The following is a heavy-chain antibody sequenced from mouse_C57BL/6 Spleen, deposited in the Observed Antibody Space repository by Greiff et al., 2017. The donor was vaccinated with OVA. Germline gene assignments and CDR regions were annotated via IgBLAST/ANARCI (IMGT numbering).Heavy chain of an antibody. Sequence: EVKLVESAGGLVQPGSSMKLSCTASGFTFSDYYMAWVRQVPEKGLEWVANINYDGSSTYYLDSLKSRFIISRDNAKNILYLQMSSLKSEDTATYYCARGRGYFDVWGTGTTVTVSS. CDR2: INYDGSST. CDR3: ARGRGYFDV. J-gene: IGHJ1*03. V-gene: IGHV5-16*01. CDR1: GFTFSDYY.